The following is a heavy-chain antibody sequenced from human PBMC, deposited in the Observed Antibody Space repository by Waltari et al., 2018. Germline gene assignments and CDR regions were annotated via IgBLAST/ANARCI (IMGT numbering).Heavy chain of an antibody. CDR3: ARGRSDYGNRVSNFDY. J-gene: IGHJ4*02. D-gene: IGHD4-17*01. V-gene: IGHV3-30-3*01. Sequence: GFTFSSYAMHWVRQAPGKGLEWVAVISYDGSNKYYADSVKGRFTISRDNSKNTLYLQMNSLRAEDTAVYYCARGRSDYGNRVSNFDYWGQGTLVTVSS. CDR1: GFTFSSYA. CDR2: ISYDGSNK.